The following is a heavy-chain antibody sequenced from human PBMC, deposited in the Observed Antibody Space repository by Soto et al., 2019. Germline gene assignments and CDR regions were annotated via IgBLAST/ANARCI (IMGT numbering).Heavy chain of an antibody. CDR1: VFYFFDDY. CDR3: VRPYYSSSWLQFER. D-gene: IGHD6-13*01. V-gene: IGHV3-11*01. Sequence: PVVSLILSCTVSVFYFFDDYMSLILQAPGKWLEWVSYIDSGYGTTYYTDSVKGRFTISRDNAKKTVYLQMSSLRVEDTALYYCVRPYYSSSWLQFERWGQGTMVNVSS. CDR2: IDSGYGTT. J-gene: IGHJ4*02.